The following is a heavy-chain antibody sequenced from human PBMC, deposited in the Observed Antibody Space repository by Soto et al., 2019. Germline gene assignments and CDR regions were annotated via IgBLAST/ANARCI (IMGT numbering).Heavy chain of an antibody. V-gene: IGHV1-2*02. J-gene: IGHJ3*02. CDR3: ARSPVHHAFDI. CDR2: INPNSGGT. Sequence: ASVKVSCKASGYTFTVYYMHCVLQAPGQGLEWMGWINPNSGGTNYAQKFQGRVTMTRDTSISTAYMELSRLRSDDTAVYYCARSPVHHAFDIWGQGTMVTVSS. CDR1: GYTFTVYY.